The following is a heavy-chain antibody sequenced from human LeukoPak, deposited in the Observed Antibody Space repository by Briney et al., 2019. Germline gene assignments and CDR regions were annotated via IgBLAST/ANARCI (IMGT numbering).Heavy chain of an antibody. CDR3: AKDLGLSFDY. D-gene: IGHD3-16*01. CDR1: GFTFSSYG. J-gene: IGHJ4*02. V-gene: IGHV3-30*18. CDR2: ISYDGSNK. Sequence: PGGSLRLSCAASGFTFSSYGMHWVRQAPGKGLEWVAVISYDGSNKYYADSVKGRFTISRDNSKNTLYLQMNSLRAEDTAVCYCAKDLGLSFDYWGQGTLVTVSS.